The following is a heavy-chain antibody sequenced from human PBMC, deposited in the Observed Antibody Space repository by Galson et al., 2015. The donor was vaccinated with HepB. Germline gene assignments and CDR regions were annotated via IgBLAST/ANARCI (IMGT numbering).Heavy chain of an antibody. D-gene: IGHD3-22*01. CDR1: GGSISSSSYY. CDR3: ARGNAVITTGGMDV. Sequence: SETLSLTCTVSGGSISSSSYYWGWIRQPPGKGLEWIGSIYYSGSTYYNPSLKSRVTISVDTSKNQFSLKLSSVTAADTAVYYCARGNAVITTGGMDVWGQGTTVTVSS. J-gene: IGHJ6*02. V-gene: IGHV4-39*07. CDR2: IYYSGST.